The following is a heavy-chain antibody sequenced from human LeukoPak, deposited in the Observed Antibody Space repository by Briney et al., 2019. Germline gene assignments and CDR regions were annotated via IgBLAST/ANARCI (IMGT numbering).Heavy chain of an antibody. Sequence: VASVKVSCKASGGTFSSYAISWVRQAPGQGLEWMGGIIPIFGTANYAQKFQGRVTITADESTSTAYMELSSLRSEDTAVYYCARDQGPYYDSSGRTPSFDYWGQGTLVTVSS. D-gene: IGHD3-22*01. J-gene: IGHJ4*02. V-gene: IGHV1-69*13. CDR3: ARDQGPYYDSSGRTPSFDY. CDR2: IIPIFGTA. CDR1: GGTFSSYA.